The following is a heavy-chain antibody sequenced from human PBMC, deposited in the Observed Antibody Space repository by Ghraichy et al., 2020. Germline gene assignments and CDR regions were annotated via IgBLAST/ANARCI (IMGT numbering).Heavy chain of an antibody. Sequence: ASVKVSCKASGYTFTSYAMHWVRQAPGQRLEWMGWINAGNGNTKYSRKFQGRVTITRDTSASTAYMELSSLRSEDTAVYYCARVTEDYYDSSGYYLFDYWGQGTLVTVSS. J-gene: IGHJ4*02. V-gene: IGHV1-3*01. CDR3: ARVTEDYYDSSGYYLFDY. CDR1: GYTFTSYA. CDR2: INAGNGNT. D-gene: IGHD3-22*01.